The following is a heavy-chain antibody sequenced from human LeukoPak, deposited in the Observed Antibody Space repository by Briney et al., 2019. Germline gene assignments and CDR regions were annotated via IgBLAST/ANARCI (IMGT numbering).Heavy chain of an antibody. V-gene: IGHV4-30-4*01. D-gene: IGHD3-10*01. Sequence: SQTLSLTCTVSGGSISSGDYYWSWIRQPPGKGLEWIGYIYYSGSTYYNPSLKSRVTISVDTSKNQFSLKLSSVTAADTAVYYCARAPTMVRGVIILNDAFDIWGQGTMVTVSS. CDR3: ARAPTMVRGVIILNDAFDI. CDR1: GGSISSGDYY. J-gene: IGHJ3*02. CDR2: IYYSGST.